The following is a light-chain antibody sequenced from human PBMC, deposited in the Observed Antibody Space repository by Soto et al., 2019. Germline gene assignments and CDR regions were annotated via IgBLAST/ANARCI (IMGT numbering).Light chain of an antibody. V-gene: IGLV2-18*02. CDR1: SSGVGSYNR. CDR3: SSYSSSSTYV. J-gene: IGLJ1*01. Sequence: QSALTQPPSVSGSPGQSVTISCTGTSSGVGSYNRVSWYQRPPCTAPNLMIYEVSNRPSGVPCRFSGSKSGNTASLTISGLQAEAEAEYDCSSYSSSSTYVFGTGTKRTVL. CDR2: EVS.